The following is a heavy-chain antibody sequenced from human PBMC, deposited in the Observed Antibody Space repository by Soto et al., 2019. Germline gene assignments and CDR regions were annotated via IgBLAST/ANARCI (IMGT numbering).Heavy chain of an antibody. CDR1: GGTFSSYA. CDR2: IIPIFGTA. Sequence: SVKVSCKYSGGTFSSYAISWVRQAHRQVLEWMGGIIPIFGTANYAQKFQGRVTITADESTSTAYMELSSLRSEDTAVYYCASGSKSPMVRVEFTTILESSMDVWGQGTTVTVSS. V-gene: IGHV1-69*13. CDR3: ASGSKSPMVRVEFTTILESSMDV. D-gene: IGHD3-10*01. J-gene: IGHJ6*02.